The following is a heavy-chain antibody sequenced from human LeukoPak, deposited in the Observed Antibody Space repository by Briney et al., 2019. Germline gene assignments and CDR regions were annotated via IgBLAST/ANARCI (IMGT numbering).Heavy chain of an antibody. CDR1: GGSISSYY. CDR2: IYASGST. CDR3: ARGYCSSTSCLPFDY. Sequence: KPSETLPLTCTVSGGSISSYYWSWIRQPAGKGLEWIGRIYASGSTNYNPSLKSRVTLSVDTSKNQFSLKLSSVTAADTAVYYCARGYCSSTSCLPFDYWGQGTLVTVSS. V-gene: IGHV4-4*07. D-gene: IGHD2-2*01. J-gene: IGHJ4*02.